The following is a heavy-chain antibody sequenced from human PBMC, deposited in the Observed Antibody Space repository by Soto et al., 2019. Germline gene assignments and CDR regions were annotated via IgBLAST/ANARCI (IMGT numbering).Heavy chain of an antibody. CDR1: GGSFSGYY. D-gene: IGHD2-8*02. Sequence: SETLSLTCAVYGGSFSGYYWTWIRQPPGTGLEWIGEINHSGSTNYNPSLKSRVTILVDTSKNQFSLKLTSVTAADTAVYYCASDKITGLFDYWGQGTLVTVSS. CDR2: INHSGST. V-gene: IGHV4-34*01. J-gene: IGHJ4*02. CDR3: ASDKITGLFDY.